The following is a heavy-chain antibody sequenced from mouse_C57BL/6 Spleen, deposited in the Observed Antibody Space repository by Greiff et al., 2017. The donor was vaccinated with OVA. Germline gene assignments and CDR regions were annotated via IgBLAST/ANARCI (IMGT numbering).Heavy chain of an antibody. Sequence: EVKLVESGGGLVKPGGSLKLSCAASGFTFSSYAMSWVRQTPEKRLEWVATISDGGSYTYYPDNVKGRFTISRDHAKNNLYLQMSHLKSEDTAMYYCAREGASYGNYFDYWGQGTTLTVSS. D-gene: IGHD2-1*01. CDR3: AREGASYGNYFDY. CDR1: GFTFSSYA. V-gene: IGHV5-4*01. J-gene: IGHJ2*01. CDR2: ISDGGSYT.